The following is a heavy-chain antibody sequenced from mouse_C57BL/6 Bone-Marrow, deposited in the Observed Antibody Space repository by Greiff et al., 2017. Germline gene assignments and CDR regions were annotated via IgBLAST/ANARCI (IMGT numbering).Heavy chain of an antibody. Sequence: QVQLQQPGAELVMPGASVKLSCKASGYTFTSYWMHWVKQRPGQGLECIGEIDPSDSYTNYNQKFKGKSTLTVDKSSSTAYMQLSSLTSEDSAVYYCARLGFYYGSSHYAMDYWGQGTSVTVSS. J-gene: IGHJ4*01. CDR3: ARLGFYYGSSHYAMDY. D-gene: IGHD1-1*01. CDR1: GYTFTSYW. V-gene: IGHV1-69*01. CDR2: IDPSDSYT.